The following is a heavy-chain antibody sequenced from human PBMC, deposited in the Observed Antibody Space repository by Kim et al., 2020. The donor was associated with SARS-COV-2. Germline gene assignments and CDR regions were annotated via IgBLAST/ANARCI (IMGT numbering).Heavy chain of an antibody. CDR2: TYYRSNWYN. D-gene: IGHD2-2*02. Sequence: SQTLSLTCAISGDSVSSNSAAWNWIRQSPSRGLEWLGRTYYRSNWYNDYAVSVKSRITINPDTSKSQFSLQLTSVTPEDTAVYYCSREACSSAKCYKFDYWGQGTLVTVSS. CDR1: GDSVSSNSAA. CDR3: SREACSSAKCYKFDY. V-gene: IGHV6-1*01. J-gene: IGHJ4*02.